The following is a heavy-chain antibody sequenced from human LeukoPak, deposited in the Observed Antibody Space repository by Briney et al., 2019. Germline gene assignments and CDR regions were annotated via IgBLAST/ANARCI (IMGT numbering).Heavy chain of an antibody. V-gene: IGHV3-30*04. D-gene: IGHD3-10*01. CDR3: ARSSGSYIFDY. CDR1: GFTFSSYA. Sequence: GRSLRLSCAASGFTFSSYAMHWVRQAPGKGLEWVAVISYDGSNKYYANSVKGRFTISRDNSKNTLYLQMNSLRAEDTAVYYCARSSGSYIFDYWGQGTLVTVSS. J-gene: IGHJ4*02. CDR2: ISYDGSNK.